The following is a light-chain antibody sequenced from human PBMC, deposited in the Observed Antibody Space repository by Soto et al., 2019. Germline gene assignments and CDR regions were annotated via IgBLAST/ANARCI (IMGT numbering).Light chain of an antibody. CDR1: SSDFGSNT. V-gene: IGLV1-44*01. J-gene: IGLJ3*02. Sequence: QSVLTQPPSASGTPGQGVTISCSGSSSDFGSNTVNWYQQLPGTAPKLLIYFNNQQPSGVPDRFSGSKSGTSASLAISGLQAEDEAQYYCAAWDDSLNGPVFGGGTKLTVL. CDR2: FNN. CDR3: AAWDDSLNGPV.